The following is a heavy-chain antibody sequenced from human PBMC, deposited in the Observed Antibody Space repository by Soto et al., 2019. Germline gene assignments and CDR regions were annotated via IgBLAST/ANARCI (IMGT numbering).Heavy chain of an antibody. Sequence: GGSLRLSCAASGFTFSSYSMNWVRQAPGKGLEWVSYISSSSSTIYYADSVKGRFTISRDNAKNSLYLQMNSLRDEDTAVYYCARDPPYPHRREYTIFGVVLPNYWGQGTLVTVSS. V-gene: IGHV3-48*02. J-gene: IGHJ4*02. CDR3: ARDPPYPHRREYTIFGVVLPNY. D-gene: IGHD3-3*01. CDR1: GFTFSSYS. CDR2: ISSSSSTI.